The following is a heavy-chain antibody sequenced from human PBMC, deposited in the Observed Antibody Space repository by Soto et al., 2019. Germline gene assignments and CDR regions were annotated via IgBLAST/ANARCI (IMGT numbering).Heavy chain of an antibody. J-gene: IGHJ6*02. V-gene: IGHV3-30-3*01. Sequence: GGSLRLSCAASGFNFRTYAMHWVRQAPGKGLEWVAVISYDGSNEYYADSVKGRFTISRDNSKNMLHLQMNSLRAEDTAVYYCARDRAGIAARPLYYYYGMAVWGQGTTVTVSS. CDR2: ISYDGSNE. CDR3: ARDRAGIAARPLYYYYGMAV. CDR1: GFNFRTYA. D-gene: IGHD6-6*01.